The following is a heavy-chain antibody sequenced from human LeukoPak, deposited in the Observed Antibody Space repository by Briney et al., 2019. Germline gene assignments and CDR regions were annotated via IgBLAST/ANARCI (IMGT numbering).Heavy chain of an antibody. V-gene: IGHV4-39*01. CDR3: VRQVADYFYYYMDV. Sequence: SETLSLTCTVSGGSISSSSYYWGWIRQPPGKGLEWIGSIYYSGSTYYNPSLKSRVTISVDTSKNQSSLKLSSVTAADTAVYYCVRQVADYFYYYMDVWGKGTTVTVTS. CDR2: IYYSGST. D-gene: IGHD2-15*01. CDR1: GGSISSSSYY. J-gene: IGHJ6*03.